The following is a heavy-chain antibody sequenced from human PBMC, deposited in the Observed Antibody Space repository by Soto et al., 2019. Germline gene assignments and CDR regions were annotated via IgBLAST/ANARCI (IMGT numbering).Heavy chain of an antibody. CDR2: IYYSGST. CDR1: GGSISSYY. D-gene: IGHD6-19*01. J-gene: IGHJ3*02. V-gene: IGHV4-59*08. Sequence: SETLSLTCTVSGGSISSYYWSWIRQPPGKGLEWIGYIYYSGSTNYNPSLKSRVTISVDTSKNQFSLKLSSVTAADAAVYYCAKALPEQWLEDAFDIWGQGTMVTVSS. CDR3: AKALPEQWLEDAFDI.